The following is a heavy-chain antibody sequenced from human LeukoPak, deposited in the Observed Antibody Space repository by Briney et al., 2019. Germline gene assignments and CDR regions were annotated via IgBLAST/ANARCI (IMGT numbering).Heavy chain of an antibody. CDR1: GYTFTGYY. J-gene: IGHJ4*02. CDR2: INPNSGGT. Sequence: ASVRVSCQASGYTFTGYYMHWVRQAPGQGLEWMGWINPNSGGTNYAQKFQGRVTMTRDTSISAAYMELSRLRSDDTAVYYCARLDSGYDPVFDYWGQGTLVTVSS. D-gene: IGHD5-12*01. V-gene: IGHV1-2*02. CDR3: ARLDSGYDPVFDY.